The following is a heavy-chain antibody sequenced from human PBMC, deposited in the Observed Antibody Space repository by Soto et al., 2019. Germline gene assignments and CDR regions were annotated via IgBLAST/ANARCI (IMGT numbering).Heavy chain of an antibody. CDR3: AKDMGYDLSPLGYFDY. V-gene: IGHV3-9*01. CDR2: ISWNSGSI. Sequence: GGSLRLSCAAAGFTFSSYAMTWVRQAPGKGLEWVSGISWNSGSIGYADSVKGRFTISRDNAKNSLYLQMNSLRSEDTALYYCAKDMGYDLSPLGYFDYWGQGTLVTVSS. J-gene: IGHJ4*02. D-gene: IGHD5-12*01. CDR1: GFTFSSYA.